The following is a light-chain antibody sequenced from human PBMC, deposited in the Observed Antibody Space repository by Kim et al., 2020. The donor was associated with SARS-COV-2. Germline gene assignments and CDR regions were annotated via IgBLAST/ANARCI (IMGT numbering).Light chain of an antibody. Sequence: ASVGDRVTITCRASQGISNYLGWYQQNPGRAPKLLIYGASGLQSGVPSRFSGSGSGTEFTLTISSLQPEDFATYFCLKHNSSPLTFGQGTRLDIK. CDR2: GAS. CDR1: QGISNY. V-gene: IGKV1-17*01. J-gene: IGKJ5*01. CDR3: LKHNSSPLT.